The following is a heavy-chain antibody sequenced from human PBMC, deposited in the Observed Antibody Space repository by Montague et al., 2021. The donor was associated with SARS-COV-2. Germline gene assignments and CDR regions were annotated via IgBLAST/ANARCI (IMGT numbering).Heavy chain of an antibody. V-gene: IGHV2-70*11. CDR3: ARISYDSGMGFDY. Sequence: PALVKPTQTLTLTRTFSGFSLSTSGICVSWIRQPPGKALEWLARXDWDDDKYYSTSLKTRLTISKDTSKNQVVLTMTNMDPVDTATYYCARISYDSGMGFDYWGQGTLVTVSS. CDR2: XDWDDDK. D-gene: IGHD3-10*01. CDR1: GFSLSTSGIC. J-gene: IGHJ4*02.